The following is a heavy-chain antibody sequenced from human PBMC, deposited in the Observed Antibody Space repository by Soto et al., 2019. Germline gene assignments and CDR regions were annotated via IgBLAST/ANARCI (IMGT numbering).Heavy chain of an antibody. CDR1: GFTFSSYA. Sequence: GGSLRLSCAASGFTFSSYAMHWVRQAPGKGLEYVSAISSNGGSTYYANSVKGRFTISRDNSKNTLYLQMGSLRAEDMAVYYCARIRYCSSTSCYDAFDIWGQGTMVTVSS. CDR2: ISSNGGST. V-gene: IGHV3-64*01. CDR3: ARIRYCSSTSCYDAFDI. J-gene: IGHJ3*02. D-gene: IGHD2-2*01.